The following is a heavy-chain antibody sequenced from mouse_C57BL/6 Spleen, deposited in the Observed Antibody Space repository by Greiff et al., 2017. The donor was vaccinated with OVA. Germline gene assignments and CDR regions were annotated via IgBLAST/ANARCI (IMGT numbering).Heavy chain of an antibody. D-gene: IGHD1-1*01. CDR2: ISNGGGST. CDR3: ARQGDYYGSNSAWFAY. Sequence: EVQLQESGGGLVQPGGSLKLSCAASGFTFSDYYMYWVRQTPEKRLEWVVYISNGGGSTYYPDTVKGRFTISRDNAKNTLYLQMSRLKSEDTAMYYCARQGDYYGSNSAWFAYWGQGTLVTVSA. J-gene: IGHJ3*01. CDR1: GFTFSDYY. V-gene: IGHV5-12*01.